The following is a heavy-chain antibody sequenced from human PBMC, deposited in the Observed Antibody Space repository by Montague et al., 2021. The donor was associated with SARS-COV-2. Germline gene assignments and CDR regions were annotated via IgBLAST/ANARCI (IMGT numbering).Heavy chain of an antibody. CDR2: ISISSSYI. J-gene: IGHJ6*02. CDR3: ARDGYGSGSYASGLDV. Sequence: SLRLSCAASGFTFSSYSMNWVRQAPGKGLEWVSSISISSSYIYYADSVKGRFTISRDNAKNSLYLQTNSLRAEDTAVYYCARDGYGSGSYASGLDVWGQGTTVTVSS. CDR1: GFTFSSYS. V-gene: IGHV3-21*01. D-gene: IGHD3-10*01.